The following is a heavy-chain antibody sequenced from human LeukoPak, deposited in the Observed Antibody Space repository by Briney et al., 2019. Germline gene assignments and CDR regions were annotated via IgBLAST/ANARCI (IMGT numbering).Heavy chain of an antibody. CDR3: ARDANYYDSSVNFDY. CDR2: ISGSGGST. CDR1: GFTFSSYA. D-gene: IGHD3-22*01. J-gene: IGHJ4*02. Sequence: GGSLRLSCAASGFTFSSYAMSWVRQAPGKGLEWVSAISGSGGSTYYADSVKGRFTISRDNSKNSLYLQMNSLRAEDTAVYYCARDANYYDSSVNFDYWGQGTLVTVSS. V-gene: IGHV3-23*01.